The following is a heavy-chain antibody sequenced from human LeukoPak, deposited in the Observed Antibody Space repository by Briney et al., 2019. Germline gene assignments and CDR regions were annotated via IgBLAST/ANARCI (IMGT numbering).Heavy chain of an antibody. J-gene: IGHJ6*02. D-gene: IGHD3-10*01. Sequence: SETLSLTCTVSGGSLNSYYWTWIRQPPGKGLEWIVYIYYSGRTHYNPSLNSRVTISMDTSKNHFSLKLSSVTAADTAIYYCARTSRHFYGSGSNLTPWPADMDVWGQGTKVTVSS. CDR1: GGSLNSYY. V-gene: IGHV4-59*01. CDR3: ARTSRHFYGSGSNLTPWPADMDV. CDR2: IYYSGRT.